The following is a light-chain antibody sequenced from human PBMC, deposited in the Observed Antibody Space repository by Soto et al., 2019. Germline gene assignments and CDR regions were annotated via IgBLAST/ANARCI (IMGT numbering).Light chain of an antibody. CDR2: GVS. J-gene: IGKJ1*01. V-gene: IGKV3-20*01. Sequence: ETVLTQSPGTLSLSPGERATLSCRASQSISSIYLAWYQQKPAQAPRLLIYGVSNRATGIPVRFSGSGSGTDFTLTISRVEPEDFAVYYCQQYGSSPWTFGQGTKVEIK. CDR3: QQYGSSPWT. CDR1: QSISSIY.